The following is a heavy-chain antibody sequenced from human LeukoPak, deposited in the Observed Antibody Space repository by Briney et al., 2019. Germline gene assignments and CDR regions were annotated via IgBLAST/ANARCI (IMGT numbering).Heavy chain of an antibody. CDR3: ARARGYSYGQYYYYMDV. V-gene: IGHV3-11*04. CDR1: GSTFSDYY. Sequence: PGGSLRLSCAASGSTFSDYYMSWIRQAPGKGLEWVSYISSSGFTIYYADSVKGRFTISRDNAKNSLYLQMNSLRAEDTAVYYCARARGYSYGQYYYYMDVWGKGTTVTVSS. CDR2: ISSSGFTI. J-gene: IGHJ6*03. D-gene: IGHD5-18*01.